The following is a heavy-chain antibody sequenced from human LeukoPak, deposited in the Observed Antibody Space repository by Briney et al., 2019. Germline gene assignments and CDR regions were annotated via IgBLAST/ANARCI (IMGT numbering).Heavy chain of an antibody. CDR1: GFTFSSYS. J-gene: IGHJ4*02. V-gene: IGHV3-21*01. CDR3: ASSNYDSSGSSPDY. D-gene: IGHD3-22*01. CDR2: ISSSSSYI. Sequence: GGSLRLSCAASGFTFSSYSMNWVRQAPGKGLEWVSSISSSSSYIYYADSVKGRFTISRDNAKNSLYLQMNRLRAEDTAVYYCASSNYDSSGSSPDYWGQGTLVTVSS.